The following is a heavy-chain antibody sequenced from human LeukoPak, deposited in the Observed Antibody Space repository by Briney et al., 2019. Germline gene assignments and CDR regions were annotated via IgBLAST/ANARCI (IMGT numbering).Heavy chain of an antibody. J-gene: IGHJ5*02. Sequence: TSETLSLTCAVYGGSFSGYYWSWIRQPPGKGLEWVGEINHSGSTNYNPSLKSRVTISVDTSKNQFSLKLSSVTAADTAVYHCARFIAVARNWFDPWGQGTLVTVSS. CDR3: ARFIAVARNWFDP. CDR1: GGSFSGYY. V-gene: IGHV4-34*01. CDR2: INHSGST. D-gene: IGHD6-19*01.